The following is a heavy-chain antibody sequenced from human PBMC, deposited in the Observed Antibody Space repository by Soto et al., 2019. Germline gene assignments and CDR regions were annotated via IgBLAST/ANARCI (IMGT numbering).Heavy chain of an antibody. CDR3: AIDHDMFDSPPRSPQFYHGMDV. D-gene: IGHD3-10*02. J-gene: IGHJ6*02. Sequence: VQLQESGPGLVKASETLSLICSVSGGSVSSFSYYWSWIRQPPGRRPEWIGYIHHSGATRYNPSLNDRVSISLVTSKSHLALKLNSVTAADTAVYYCAIDHDMFDSPPRSPQFYHGMDVWGQGTTVIVSS. CDR2: IHHSGAT. CDR1: GGSVSSFSYY. V-gene: IGHV4-61*03.